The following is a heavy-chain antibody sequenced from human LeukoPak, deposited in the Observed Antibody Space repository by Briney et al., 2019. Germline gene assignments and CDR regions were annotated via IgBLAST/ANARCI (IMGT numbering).Heavy chain of an antibody. CDR1: GGSFSGYY. Sequence: PSETLSLTCAVYGGSFSGYYWSWIRQPPGKGLEWIGEINHSGSTNYNPSLKSRVTISVDTSKNQFSLKLSSVTAADTAVYYCAGTIFGVVINYYYYYYMDVWGKGTTVTVSS. J-gene: IGHJ6*03. V-gene: IGHV4-34*01. D-gene: IGHD3-3*01. CDR2: INHSGST. CDR3: AGTIFGVVINYYYYYYMDV.